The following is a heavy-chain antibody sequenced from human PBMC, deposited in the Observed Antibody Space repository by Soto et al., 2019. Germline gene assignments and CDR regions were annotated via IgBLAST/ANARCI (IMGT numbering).Heavy chain of an antibody. Sequence: GGSLRLSCVVFEYTFSDAWMSWVRQAPGKGLEWVACINRKIDGATTDYAAPLEGRFTIARDDSQHTLYFQLNSLTIEDQAVHLCKADHWSWGQGTLVTVSS. V-gene: IGHV3-15*01. D-gene: IGHD3-3*01. CDR2: INRKIDGATT. J-gene: IGHJ4*02. CDR3: KADHWS. CDR1: EYTFSDAW.